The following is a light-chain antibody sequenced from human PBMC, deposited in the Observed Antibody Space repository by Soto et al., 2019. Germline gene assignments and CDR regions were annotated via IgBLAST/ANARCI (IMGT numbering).Light chain of an antibody. CDR1: SSDVGGYNY. CDR2: EVS. V-gene: IGLV2-14*01. CDR3: SSYTSSSTPPVV. J-gene: IGLJ2*01. Sequence: QSALTQPASVSGSPGQSITISCTGTSSDVGGYNYVSWYQQHPGKAPKLMIYEVSNRPSGVSNRFSGSESGNTASLTISGLQAEDEADYYCSSYTSSSTPPVVFGGGTKLTVL.